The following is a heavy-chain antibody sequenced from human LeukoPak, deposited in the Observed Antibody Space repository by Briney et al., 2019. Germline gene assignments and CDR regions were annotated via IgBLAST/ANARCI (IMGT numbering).Heavy chain of an antibody. J-gene: IGHJ4*02. V-gene: IGHV3-53*01. Sequence: PGGSLRLSCAASGFTVSSNYMSWVRQAPGKGLEWVSVIYSGGSTYYADSVKGRFTISRDNAKNSLYLQMNSLRAEDTAVYYCARDSETAGEFFDYWGQGTLVTVSS. CDR1: GFTVSSNY. CDR3: ARDSETAGEFFDY. CDR2: IYSGGST. D-gene: IGHD2-21*01.